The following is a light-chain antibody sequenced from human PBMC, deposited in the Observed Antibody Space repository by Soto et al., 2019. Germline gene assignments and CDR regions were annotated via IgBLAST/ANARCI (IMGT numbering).Light chain of an antibody. Sequence: QSVLTQPASVSGSPGQSITISCTGTSSDVGGYNYVSWYQQHPGKAPKLMIYDVSNRPSGVSNRFSGSKSGNTASLTISGLQAEDEADYYCSSYTSSSTWVFGTGTKVTAL. V-gene: IGLV2-14*01. CDR2: DVS. CDR1: SSDVGGYNY. J-gene: IGLJ1*01. CDR3: SSYTSSSTWV.